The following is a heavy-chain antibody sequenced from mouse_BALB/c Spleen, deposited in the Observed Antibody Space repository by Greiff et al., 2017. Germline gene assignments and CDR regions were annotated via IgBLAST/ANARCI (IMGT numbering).Heavy chain of an antibody. CDR2: ISYSGST. J-gene: IGHJ4*01. CDR3: AKEANWDPYAMDY. CDR1: GYSITSDYA. V-gene: IGHV3-2*02. Sequence: EVHLVESGPGLVKPSQSLSLTCTVTGYSITSDYAWNWIRQFPGNKLEWMGYISYSGSTSYNPSLKSRISITRDTSKNQFFLQLNSVTTEDTATYYCAKEANWDPYAMDYWGQGTSVTVSS. D-gene: IGHD4-1*01.